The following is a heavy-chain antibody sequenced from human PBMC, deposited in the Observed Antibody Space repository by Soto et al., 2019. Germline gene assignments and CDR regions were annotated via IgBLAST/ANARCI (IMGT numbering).Heavy chain of an antibody. V-gene: IGHV3-33*01. J-gene: IGHJ4*02. D-gene: IGHD3-22*01. CDR2: IWYDGSNK. Sequence: QVQLVESGGGVVQPGRSLRLSCAASGFTFSSYGMHWVRQAPGKGLEWVAVIWYDGSNKYYADSVKGRFTISRDNSKNTLYLQMNSLRAEDTAVYYCARDLYPYYYDSSGYYWGQGTLVTVSS. CDR3: ARDLYPYYYDSSGYY. CDR1: GFTFSSYG.